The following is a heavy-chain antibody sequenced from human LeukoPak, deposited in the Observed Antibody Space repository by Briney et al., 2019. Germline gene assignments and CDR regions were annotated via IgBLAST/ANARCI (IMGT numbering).Heavy chain of an antibody. CDR1: GSSFTHYW. D-gene: IGHD6-25*01. J-gene: IGHJ6*02. CDR3: ARQDTEASGYHYAMDV. V-gene: IGHV5-51*01. Sequence: GESLKISCKGSGSSFTHYWIAWVRQMPGKGLEWMGIIYPDDSDTRYSPSFQGQVTISADKSIRTAYLQWSSLKASDTAMYYCARQDTEASGYHYAMDVWGQGTTVTVSS. CDR2: IYPDDSDT.